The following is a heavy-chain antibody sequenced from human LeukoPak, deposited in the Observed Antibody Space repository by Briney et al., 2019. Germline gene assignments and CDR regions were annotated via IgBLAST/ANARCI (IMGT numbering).Heavy chain of an antibody. Sequence: PGRSLRLSCAASGFTFSSYDMEWVRQAPGKGLEWVAVISYDGSNKYYADSVKGRFTISRDNSKNTLYLQMNSLRAEDTAVYYCARVRYGEFYYGMDVWGQGTTVTVSS. CDR2: ISYDGSNK. CDR3: ARVRYGEFYYGMDV. V-gene: IGHV3-30*19. J-gene: IGHJ6*02. CDR1: GFTFSSYD. D-gene: IGHD4-17*01.